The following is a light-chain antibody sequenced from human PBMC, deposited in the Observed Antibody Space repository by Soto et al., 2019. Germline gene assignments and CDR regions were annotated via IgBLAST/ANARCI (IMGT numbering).Light chain of an antibody. CDR3: CSYAGSYSYV. V-gene: IGLV2-11*01. J-gene: IGLJ1*01. CDR1: SSDVGGYNY. CDR2: DVS. Sequence: QSALTQPRSVSGSPGQSVTISCTGTSSDVGGYNYVSWYQEQPGKAPKLMIYDVSKRPSGVPDCFSGSKSGNTASLTISGLQAEDEADYYCCSYAGSYSYVFGTGTKVTVL.